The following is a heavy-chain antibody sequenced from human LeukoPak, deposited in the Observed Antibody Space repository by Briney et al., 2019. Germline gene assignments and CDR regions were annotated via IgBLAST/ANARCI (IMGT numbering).Heavy chain of an antibody. J-gene: IGHJ4*02. CDR3: ASPQGY. CDR1: GYRFTDYW. Sequence: GESLKISCKGSGYRFTDYWIAWVRQMPGKGLEWMGIIYPGDSDSRYSPSFQGQVTFSADKSISTAYLQRSNVKASDTAMYYCASPQGYWGQGTLVTVSS. CDR2: IYPGDSDS. V-gene: IGHV5-51*01.